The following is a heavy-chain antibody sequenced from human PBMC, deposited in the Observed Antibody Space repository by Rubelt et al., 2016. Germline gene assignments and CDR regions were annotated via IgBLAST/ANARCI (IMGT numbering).Heavy chain of an antibody. J-gene: IGHJ4*02. CDR3: ARRLPYKGVDY. Sequence: QVQLQESGPGLVKPSETLSLTCTVSGGPISGSSWTWIRQPPGKGLEYISDINDIGTTNYTPSLTSRVTISVDTSTNPVSLKLRSVTAADTAVYDCARRLPYKGVDYWGQGTLVTVSS. V-gene: IGHV4-59*12. D-gene: IGHD2-8*01. CDR2: INDIGTT. CDR1: GGPISGSS.